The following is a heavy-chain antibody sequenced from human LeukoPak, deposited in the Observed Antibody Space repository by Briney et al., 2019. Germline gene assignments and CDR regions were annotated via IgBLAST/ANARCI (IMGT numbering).Heavy chain of an antibody. CDR3: AKNGDRGAYCSGGTCYPYYYYYMDV. Sequence: GGSLRLSCAASGFTFSSFGMSWVRQVPGKGLEWVPSISSTGGTTYYADSVKGRFTISRDNSKNTLYLQMNSLRGEDTAIYYCAKNGDRGAYCSGGTCYPYYYYYMDVWGKGTTVTISS. J-gene: IGHJ6*03. V-gene: IGHV3-23*01. D-gene: IGHD2-15*01. CDR1: GFTFSSFG. CDR2: ISSTGGTT.